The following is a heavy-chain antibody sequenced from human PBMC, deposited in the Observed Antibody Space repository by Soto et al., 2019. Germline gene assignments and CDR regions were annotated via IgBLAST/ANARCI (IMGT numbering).Heavy chain of an antibody. CDR3: ARYYYDSSGVDY. CDR1: GGSFSGYY. J-gene: IGHJ4*02. CDR2: INHSGST. V-gene: IGHV4-34*01. D-gene: IGHD3-22*01. Sequence: SETLSLTCAVYGGSFSGYYWSWIRQPPGKGLEWIGEINHSGSTNYNPSLKSRVTISVDTSKNQFSLKLSSVTAADTAVSYCARYYYDSSGVDYWGQGTLVTVSS.